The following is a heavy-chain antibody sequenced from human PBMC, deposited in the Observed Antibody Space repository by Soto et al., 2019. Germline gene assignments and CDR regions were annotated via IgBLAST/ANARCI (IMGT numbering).Heavy chain of an antibody. CDR3: AGSSNDY. CDR1: GFTFSSYS. V-gene: IGHV3-48*02. J-gene: IGHJ4*02. Sequence: GESLKISCAASGFTFSSYSMNWVRQAPGKGLEWVSYISSSSSTIYYADSVKGRFTISRDNAKNSLYLQMNSLRDEDTAVYYCAGSSNDYWGQGTLVTVSS. CDR2: ISSSSSTI.